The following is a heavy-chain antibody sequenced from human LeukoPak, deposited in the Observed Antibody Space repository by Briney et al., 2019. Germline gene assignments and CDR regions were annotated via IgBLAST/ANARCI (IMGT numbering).Heavy chain of an antibody. CDR3: ARGGRGGYNPVDY. CDR2: IYYSGST. CDR1: GGSISSYY. V-gene: IGHV4-59*01. D-gene: IGHD5-24*01. Sequence: SETLSLTCTVAGGSISSYYWSWIRQPPGKGLEWIGYIYYSGSTNYNPSLKSGVTIPVDTPKNQFSLKLSSVTAADTAVYCCARGGRGGYNPVDYWGQGTLVTVSS. J-gene: IGHJ4*02.